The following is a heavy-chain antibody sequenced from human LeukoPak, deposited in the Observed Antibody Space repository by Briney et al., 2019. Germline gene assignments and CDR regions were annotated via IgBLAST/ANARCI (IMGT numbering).Heavy chain of an antibody. CDR3: VQAMF. J-gene: IGHJ3*01. Sequence: GSLRLSCAASGFTFDDYAMHWVRQAPGKGLEWVSLISGDGGSTYYADSVKGRFTISRDNSKNSLYLQMNSLRTEDTALHYCVQAMFWGQGTMVTVSS. CDR1: GFTFDDYA. CDR2: ISGDGGST. V-gene: IGHV3-43*02.